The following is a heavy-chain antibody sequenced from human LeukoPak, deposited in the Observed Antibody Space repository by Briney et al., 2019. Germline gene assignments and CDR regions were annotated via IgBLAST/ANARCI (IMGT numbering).Heavy chain of an antibody. Sequence: GGSLRLSCAASGFTFSTYSINWVRQAPGKGLEWVSSISGSSSYIFYADSVKGRFTVSRENAKNSLYLQMNSLRAEDTAVYYCARSEYSSDAFDIWGQGTMVTVSS. CDR3: ARSEYSSDAFDI. D-gene: IGHD6-6*01. V-gene: IGHV3-21*01. J-gene: IGHJ3*02. CDR1: GFTFSTYS. CDR2: ISGSSSYI.